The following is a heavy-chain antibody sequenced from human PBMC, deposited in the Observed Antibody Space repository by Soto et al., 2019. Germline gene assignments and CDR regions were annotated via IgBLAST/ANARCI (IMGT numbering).Heavy chain of an antibody. J-gene: IGHJ4*02. CDR3: ARGRQEVLFDS. CDR1: GFPFSNYA. V-gene: IGHV3-23*01. CDR2: VSGDGDET. D-gene: IGHD2-8*01. Sequence: GGSLRLSCAASGFPFSNYAMSWVRQAPGKGLEWVSVVSGDGDETYYADSVQGRFTISRDNAKNSLYLQMSSLRAEDTAVYFCARGRQEVLFDSWGPGTLVTVSS.